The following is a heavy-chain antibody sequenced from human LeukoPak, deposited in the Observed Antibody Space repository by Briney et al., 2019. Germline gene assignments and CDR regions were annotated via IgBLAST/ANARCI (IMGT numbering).Heavy chain of an antibody. CDR1: GFIFSSYS. CDR2: INTNGDYI. D-gene: IGHD3-9*01. Sequence: GGSLRLSCAASGFIFSSYSMNWVRQAPGKGLEWVSSINTNGDYIYYADSVKGRFTISRDNAKNSLYLQMNSLRAEDTAVYYCARGIGYFDWLLFSRGQGTLLTVSS. V-gene: IGHV3-21*01. J-gene: IGHJ4*02. CDR3: ARGIGYFDWLLFS.